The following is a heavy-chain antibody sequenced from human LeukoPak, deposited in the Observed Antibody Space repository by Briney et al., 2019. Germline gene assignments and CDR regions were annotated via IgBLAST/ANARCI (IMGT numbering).Heavy chain of an antibody. D-gene: IGHD1-26*01. J-gene: IGHJ4*02. V-gene: IGHV3-74*01. CDR2: ISSDGSST. Sequence: PGGSLRLSCAASGFTFSNYWMRWVRQAPGKGLVWVSRISSDGSSTSYADSVKGRFTISSDNAENTLYLQMNSLRAEDTAVYYCARGYGSYADYWGQGTLVTVSS. CDR3: ARGYGSYADY. CDR1: GFTFSNYW.